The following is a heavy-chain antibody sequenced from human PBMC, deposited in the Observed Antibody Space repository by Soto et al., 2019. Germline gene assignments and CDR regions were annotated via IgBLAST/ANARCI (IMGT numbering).Heavy chain of an antibody. J-gene: IGHJ6*02. V-gene: IGHV1-24*01. CDR3: ATEILTGYLALYYGMDV. Sequence: VSVKVSCKVSGYTLTELSMHWVRQAPGKGLEWMGGFDPEDGETIYAQKFQGRVTMTEDTSTDTAYMELSSLRSEDTAVYYCATEILTGYLALYYGMDVWGQGTTVTVSS. CDR2: FDPEDGET. CDR1: GYTLTELS. D-gene: IGHD3-9*01.